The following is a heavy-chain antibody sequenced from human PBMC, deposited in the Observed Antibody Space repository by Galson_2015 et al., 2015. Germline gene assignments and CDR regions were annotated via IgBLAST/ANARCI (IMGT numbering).Heavy chain of an antibody. D-gene: IGHD3-10*01. J-gene: IGHJ6*03. Sequence: SVKVSCKASGYTFTTFGISWVRRAPGQGLEWMGWITTDHGDTKYAHKFQDRVTMTTDTSTSTAYMELRSLRSDDTAVYYCARDSGYYGSATYGFNFYMDVWGTGTTVTVSS. CDR2: ITTDHGDT. V-gene: IGHV1-18*01. CDR1: GYTFTTFG. CDR3: ARDSGYYGSATYGFNFYMDV.